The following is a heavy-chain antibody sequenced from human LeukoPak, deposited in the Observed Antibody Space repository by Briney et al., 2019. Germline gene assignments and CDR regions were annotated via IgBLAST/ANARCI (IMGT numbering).Heavy chain of an antibody. CDR1: GVSISSYY. Sequence: PSETLSLTCSVSGVSISSYYWSWIRQPPGKGLGWIGYIYYSGSTNYNPSLKSRVTISVDTSKNQFSLKLSSVTAADTAVYYCARRGRFRGSGVRSYWYFDLWGRGTLVTVSS. V-gene: IGHV4-59*08. J-gene: IGHJ2*01. CDR3: ARRGRFRGSGVRSYWYFDL. D-gene: IGHD5-12*01. CDR2: IYYSGST.